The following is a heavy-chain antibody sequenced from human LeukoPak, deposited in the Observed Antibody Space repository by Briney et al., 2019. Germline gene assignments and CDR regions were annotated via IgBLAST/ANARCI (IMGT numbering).Heavy chain of an antibody. CDR1: GFTFSTYW. D-gene: IGHD2-15*01. Sequence: PGGSLRLSCAASGFTFSTYWMHWVRQAPGKGLEWVSRINGDGSTTNYADSVKGRFTISRDNAKNTLYLEMNSLRAEDTAVYYCSRRVDATRWFDPWGQGTLVTVSS. CDR2: INGDGSTT. CDR3: SRRVDATRWFDP. V-gene: IGHV3-74*01. J-gene: IGHJ5*02.